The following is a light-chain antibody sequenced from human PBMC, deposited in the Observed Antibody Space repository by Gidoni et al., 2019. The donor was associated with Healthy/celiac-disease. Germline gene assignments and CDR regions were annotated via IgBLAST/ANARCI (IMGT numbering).Light chain of an antibody. CDR1: QSISSY. CDR2: AAS. J-gene: IGKJ2*01. CDR3: QQSYSTPWT. Sequence: DIQMTQSPSSLSASVGDRVTITGRASQSISSYLNWYQQKPGKAPKLLIYAASSLQSGVPSRFSGSGSGTDFTLTISSLQPEDFATYYCQQSYSTPWTFGQXTKLEIK. V-gene: IGKV1-39*01.